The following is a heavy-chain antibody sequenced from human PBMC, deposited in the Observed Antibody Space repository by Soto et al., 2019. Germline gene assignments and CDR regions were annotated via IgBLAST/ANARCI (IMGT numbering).Heavy chain of an antibody. V-gene: IGHV3-33*01. CDR2: IWYDGSNK. CDR1: GFSFSSYG. CDR3: ARAPGIAAGLDYYYYTMDV. Sequence: PGGSLRLSCAASGFSFSSYGMHWVRQPPGKGLEWVTIIWYDGSNKYYADSVKGRFTISRDNSKNTLYLQMSSLRADDTAVYYCARAPGIAAGLDYYYYTMDVWGQGTTVTVSS. J-gene: IGHJ6*02. D-gene: IGHD6-13*01.